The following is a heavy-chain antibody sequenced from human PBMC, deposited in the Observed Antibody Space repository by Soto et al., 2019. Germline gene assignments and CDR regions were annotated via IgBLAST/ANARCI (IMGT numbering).Heavy chain of an antibody. CDR3: AKDGYNWNDVAFEI. CDR1: GFTFSSYG. Sequence: QVQLVESGGGVVQPGRSLRLSCAASGFTFSSYGMHWVRQAPGKGLEWVAVISYDGSNKYYADSVKGRFTISRDNSKNTLYLQMNSLRAEDTAVYYCAKDGYNWNDVAFEIWGQGTMVTVSS. CDR2: ISYDGSNK. J-gene: IGHJ3*02. D-gene: IGHD1-1*01. V-gene: IGHV3-30*18.